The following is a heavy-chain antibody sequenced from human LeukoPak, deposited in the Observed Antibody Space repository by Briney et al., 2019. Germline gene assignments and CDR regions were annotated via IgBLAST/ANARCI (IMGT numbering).Heavy chain of an antibody. Sequence: SETLSLTCTVSGGSISSGSYYWSWIRQPAGKGLEWIGRIYTSGSTNYNPSLKSRVTISVDTSKNQFSLKLSSVTAADTAVYYCARGRDDFWRNYYYYGMYVWGQGTTVTVSS. CDR3: ARGRDDFWRNYYYYGMYV. CDR1: GGSISSGSYY. CDR2: IYTSGST. J-gene: IGHJ6*02. D-gene: IGHD3-3*01. V-gene: IGHV4-61*02.